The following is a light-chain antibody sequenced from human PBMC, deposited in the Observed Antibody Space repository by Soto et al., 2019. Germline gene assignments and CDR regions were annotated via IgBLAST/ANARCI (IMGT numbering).Light chain of an antibody. CDR2: GAS. Sequence: EIVMTQSPATLSVSPGERATLSCRASQSVSSNLAWYQQKPGQAPRLLIYGASIRATGIPARFSGSGSGTEFTLTISSLQSEDFAVYYCQQYNSWPTFGRGTKVEIK. V-gene: IGKV3D-15*01. CDR3: QQYNSWPT. CDR1: QSVSSN. J-gene: IGKJ1*01.